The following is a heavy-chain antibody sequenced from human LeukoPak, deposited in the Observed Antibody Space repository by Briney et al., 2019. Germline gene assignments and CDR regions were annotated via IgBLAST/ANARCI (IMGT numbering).Heavy chain of an antibody. CDR2: INPNSGGT. CDR1: GYTFTGYY. Sequence: ASVKVTCKASGYTFTGYYMHGLRQAPGQGLEWMGRINPNSGGTNYAQKFQGRVTMTRYTSISTAYMELSRLRSDDTAVYYCARGDAFDIWGEGTMVTVSS. V-gene: IGHV1-2*06. J-gene: IGHJ3*02. CDR3: ARGDAFDI.